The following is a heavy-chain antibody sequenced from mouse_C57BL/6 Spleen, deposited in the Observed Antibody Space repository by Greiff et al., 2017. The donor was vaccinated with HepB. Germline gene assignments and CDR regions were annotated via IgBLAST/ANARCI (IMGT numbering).Heavy chain of an antibody. J-gene: IGHJ1*03. V-gene: IGHV2-4*01. CDR3: AKNRGYGNTGYFDV. D-gene: IGHD2-1*01. CDR1: GFSLTSHG. CDR2: IWSGGST. Sequence: QVQLKQSGPGLVQPSQSLSITCTVSGFSLTSHGVHWVRQPPGKGLEWLGVIWSGGSTDYNAAFIYRLSISKDNSKSQVFFKMNSLQADDTAIYYWAKNRGYGNTGYFDVWGTGTTVTVSS.